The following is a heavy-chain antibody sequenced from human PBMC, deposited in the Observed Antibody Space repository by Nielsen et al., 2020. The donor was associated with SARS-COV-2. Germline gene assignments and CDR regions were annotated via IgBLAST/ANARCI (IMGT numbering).Heavy chain of an antibody. CDR3: AREDSWELLRTYDALDI. CDR1: GFPFSSFA. Sequence: GESLKISYAASGFPFSSFAMHWVRQAPGKGLEWVAVISFDGSDEYSADSVKGRFTISRDNAKNTLYLQMTSLRTEDTAVYYCAREDSWELLRTYDALDIWGQGTMVSVSS. D-gene: IGHD1-26*01. J-gene: IGHJ3*02. CDR2: ISFDGSDE. V-gene: IGHV3-30-3*01.